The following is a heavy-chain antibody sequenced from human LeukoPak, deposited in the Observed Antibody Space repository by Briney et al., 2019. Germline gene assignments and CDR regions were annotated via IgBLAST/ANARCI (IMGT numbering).Heavy chain of an antibody. V-gene: IGHV3-74*01. D-gene: IGHD4-17*01. J-gene: IGHJ4*02. Sequence: GGSLRLSCAASGFTFSGYLMHWVRQAPGKGLVWVSRINSDGSSTAYADSVKGRFTISRDNAKNSLYLQMNSLRDEDTAVYYCARDRRLPLGGFDYWGQGTLVTVSS. CDR3: ARDRRLPLGGFDY. CDR1: GFTFSGYL. CDR2: INSDGSST.